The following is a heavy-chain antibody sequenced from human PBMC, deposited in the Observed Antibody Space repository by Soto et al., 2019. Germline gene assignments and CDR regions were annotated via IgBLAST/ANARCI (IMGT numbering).Heavy chain of an antibody. CDR2: FDPEDGET. Sequence: VKVSCKVSGYTLTELSMHWVRQAPGKGLEWMGGFDPEDGETIYAQKFQGRVTMTEDTSTDTAYMELSSLRSEDTAVYYCATARGGAAAGTEYYYYYYMDVWGKGTTVTVSS. CDR1: GYTLTELS. D-gene: IGHD6-13*01. J-gene: IGHJ6*03. V-gene: IGHV1-24*01. CDR3: ATARGGAAAGTEYYYYYYMDV.